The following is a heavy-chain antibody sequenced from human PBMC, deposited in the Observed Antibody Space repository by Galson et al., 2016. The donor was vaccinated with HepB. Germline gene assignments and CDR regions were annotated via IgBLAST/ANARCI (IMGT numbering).Heavy chain of an antibody. CDR3: ATFKGYSGYDQYFDH. J-gene: IGHJ4*02. CDR2: IHPGDSKT. V-gene: IGHV5-51*01. D-gene: IGHD5-12*01. Sequence: QSGAEVKKPGESLKISCKGPRYNFINYWIGWVRQMPGKGLEWMGIIHPGDSKTRYSPSFQGQVTMSVDKSIGAAYLQWSGLKASDTAMYYCATFKGYSGYDQYFDHWGQGTLVTVSS. CDR1: RYNFINYW.